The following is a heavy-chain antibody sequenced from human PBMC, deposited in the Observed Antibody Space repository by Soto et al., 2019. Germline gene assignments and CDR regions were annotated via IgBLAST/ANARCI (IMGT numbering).Heavy chain of an antibody. J-gene: IGHJ4*02. V-gene: IGHV1-69*02. CDR3: AGGKVGATLHFDY. CDR2: IIPILGIA. Sequence: QVQLVQSGAEVKKPGSSVKVSCKASGCTFSSYTISWVRQAPGQGLEWMGRIIPILGIANYAQKFQGRVTITADKSTSTAYVELSSLRSEDTAVYYCAGGKVGATLHFDYWGQGTLVTVSS. D-gene: IGHD1-26*01. CDR1: GCTFSSYT.